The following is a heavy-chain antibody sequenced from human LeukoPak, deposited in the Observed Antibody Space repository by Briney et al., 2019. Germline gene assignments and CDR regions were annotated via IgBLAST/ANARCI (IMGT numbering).Heavy chain of an antibody. CDR1: GYTFNSYA. CDR3: ARKLSDTTSA. CDR2: INTNTGNP. Sequence: ASVKVSCKASGYTFNSYAMNWVRQAPGQGLEWMGWINTNTGNPMYAQGFTGRFVFSLNTSVSTAYPQISSLKAEDTAVYYCARKLSDTTSAWGQGTLVTVS. J-gene: IGHJ5*02. D-gene: IGHD1-14*01. V-gene: IGHV7-4-1*02.